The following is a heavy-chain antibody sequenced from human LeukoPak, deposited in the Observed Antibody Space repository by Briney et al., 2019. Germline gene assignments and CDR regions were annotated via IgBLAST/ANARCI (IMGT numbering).Heavy chain of an antibody. V-gene: IGHV1-18*01. CDR3: ASVIFGSHWFDP. J-gene: IGHJ5*02. CDR2: ISAYNGNT. D-gene: IGHD3/OR15-3a*01. CDR1: GGTFSSYA. Sequence: SVKVSCKASGGTFSSYAISWVRQAPGQGLEWMGWISAYNGNTNYAQKLQGRVTMTTDTSTSTAYMELRSLRSDDTAVYYCASVIFGSHWFDPWGQGTLVTVSS.